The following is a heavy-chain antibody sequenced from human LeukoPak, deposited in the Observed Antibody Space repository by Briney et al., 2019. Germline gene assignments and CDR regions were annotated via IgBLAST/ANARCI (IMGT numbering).Heavy chain of an antibody. J-gene: IGHJ4*02. D-gene: IGHD6-13*01. CDR3: GRLARFGTSGAAAPGVYYFDY. CDR1: GGSISTYY. V-gene: IGHV4-59*08. CDR2: IYYSGST. Sequence: SETLSLTCTVSGGSISTYYWSWIRQPPGKGLEWIGYIYYSGSTNYNPSLKSRVTISLDTSKNQFSMKLSSVTAADTAVSYCGRLARFGTSGAAAPGVYYFDYWGQGTLVTVSS.